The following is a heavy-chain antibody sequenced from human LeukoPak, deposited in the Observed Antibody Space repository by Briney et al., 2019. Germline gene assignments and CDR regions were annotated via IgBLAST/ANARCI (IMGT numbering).Heavy chain of an antibody. D-gene: IGHD6-13*01. V-gene: IGHV1-18*01. CDR1: GYTFTSYG. J-gene: IGHJ4*02. CDR2: ISAYSGNT. Sequence: GASVKVSCKASGYTFTSYGISWVRQAPGQGLEWMGWISAYSGNTNYAQRLQGRATMTADTSTSTAYMELRSLRSDDAAVYYCARGHGSNWLPFDYWGQGTLVTVSS. CDR3: ARGHGSNWLPFDY.